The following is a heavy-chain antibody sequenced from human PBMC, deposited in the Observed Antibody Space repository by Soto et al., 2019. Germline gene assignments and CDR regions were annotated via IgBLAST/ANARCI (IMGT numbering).Heavy chain of an antibody. CDR2: VKSKVDGGSI. CDR3: SADLPDWGAYAFDY. D-gene: IGHD3-16*01. Sequence: EVQLVESGGGLVEPGGSLRLSCAASGFTFNGAWMNWVRQAPGKGLEWVGRVKSKVDGGSIDYAAPVRGRFTISRDDSRNTVDLQKNSLSAEDSAMYYCSADLPDWGAYAFDYWGQGTLVTVSS. V-gene: IGHV3-15*07. J-gene: IGHJ4*02. CDR1: GFTFNGAW.